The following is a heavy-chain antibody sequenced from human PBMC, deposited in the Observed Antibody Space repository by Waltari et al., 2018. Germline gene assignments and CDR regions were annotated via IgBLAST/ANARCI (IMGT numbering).Heavy chain of an antibody. CDR3: ARDGGANIVVVPATFDP. Sequence: QVQLQQWGAGLLKPSETLSLTCAVYGGSFSGYHWSWIRQPPGKGLEWIGEINHSGSTNYNPSLKSRVTISVDTSKNQFSLKLSSVTAADTAVYYCARDGGANIVVVPATFDPWGQGTLVTVSS. V-gene: IGHV4-34*01. J-gene: IGHJ5*02. CDR2: INHSGST. CDR1: GGSFSGYH. D-gene: IGHD2-2*01.